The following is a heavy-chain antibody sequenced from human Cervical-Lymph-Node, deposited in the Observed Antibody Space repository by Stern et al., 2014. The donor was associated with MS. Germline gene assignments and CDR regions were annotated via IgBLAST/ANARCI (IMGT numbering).Heavy chain of an antibody. CDR3: ARLVNFNYFDP. D-gene: IGHD3-22*01. CDR2: IYPGDSKT. J-gene: IGHJ5*02. CDR1: GYTFAFYW. V-gene: IGHV5-51*07. Sequence: VQLVQSGAEVKKPGESVKISCKGSGYTFAFYWIAWVHQMPGKGLEWMGIIYPGDSKTTYSPSFEGQVTFSADESISTAYLHWNSLKASDTAIYYCARLVNFNYFDPWGQGTLVTVSS.